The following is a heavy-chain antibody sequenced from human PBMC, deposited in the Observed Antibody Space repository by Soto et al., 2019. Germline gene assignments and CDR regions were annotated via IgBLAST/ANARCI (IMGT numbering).Heavy chain of an antibody. J-gene: IGHJ4*02. CDR3: ARESTRGYSSGQPDGY. D-gene: IGHD6-19*01. CDR2: ISGGGGGT. Sequence: GGSLRLSCAASGFSFSNYAMNWVRQAPGKGLEWVSGISGGGGGTYYADSVKGRFTISRDNAKNTLYLQMNSLRAEDTAVYYCARESTRGYSSGQPDGYWGQGTLVTVSS. CDR1: GFSFSNYA. V-gene: IGHV3-23*01.